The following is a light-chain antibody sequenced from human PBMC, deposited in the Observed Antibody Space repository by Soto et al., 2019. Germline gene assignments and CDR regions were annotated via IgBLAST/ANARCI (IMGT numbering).Light chain of an antibody. CDR2: DAS. CDR3: CSYVGSYSYV. CDR1: SSDVGGYNS. Sequence: SALTQPRSVSGSPGQSVTVSCIGTSSDVGGYNSVSWYQQHPGKAPKLIIYDASKRPSGVPDRFAGSKSGNTASLTISGLQAEDEADYYCCSYVGSYSYVFGIGTKLTVL. V-gene: IGLV2-11*01. J-gene: IGLJ1*01.